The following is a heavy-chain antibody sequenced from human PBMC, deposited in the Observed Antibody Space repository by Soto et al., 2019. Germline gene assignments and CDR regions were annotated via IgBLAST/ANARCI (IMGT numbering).Heavy chain of an antibody. CDR2: TAYTGNT. Sequence: SETLSLTCVVSGGSVTSYHWSWIRQFPGKGLEWIAYTAYTGNTNYNPSLKSRVIISVDTSNNQLFLKLRSVTAADTAVYYCARHRQYYDTSGYQQRYFDYWGQGTQVTVSS. V-gene: IGHV4-59*08. J-gene: IGHJ4*02. CDR3: ARHRQYYDTSGYQQRYFDY. CDR1: GGSVTSYH. D-gene: IGHD3-22*01.